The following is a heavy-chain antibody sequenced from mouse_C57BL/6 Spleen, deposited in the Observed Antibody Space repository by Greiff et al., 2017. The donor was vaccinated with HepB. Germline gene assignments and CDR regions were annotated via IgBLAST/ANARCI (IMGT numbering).Heavy chain of an antibody. D-gene: IGHD2-9*01. V-gene: IGHV1-69*01. CDR3: ASAPTMVTPYYAMDY. CDR2: IDPSDSYT. Sequence: QVQLQQPGAELVMPGASVKLSCKASGYTFTSYWMHWVKQRPGQGLERIGEIDPSDSYTNYNQKFKGKSTLTVDKSSSTAYMQLSSLTSEDSAVYYCASAPTMVTPYYAMDYWGQGTSVTVSS. J-gene: IGHJ4*01. CDR1: GYTFTSYW.